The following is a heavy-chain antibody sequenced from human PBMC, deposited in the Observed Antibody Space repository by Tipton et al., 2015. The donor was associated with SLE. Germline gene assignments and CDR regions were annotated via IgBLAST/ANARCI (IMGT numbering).Heavy chain of an antibody. CDR2: LSHSGDT. D-gene: IGHD5-24*01. V-gene: IGHV4-38-2*01. CDR3: ARQPGHGSWSFDI. CDR1: GYSISSAYY. J-gene: IGHJ3*02. Sequence: TLSLTCVVSGYSISSAYYWGWIRQPPGKGLEWIGSLSHSGDTAYNPSLKSRVTISIDTSKNQFSLVVTSVTAADTALYYCARQPGHGSWSFDIWGQGTMVTVSS.